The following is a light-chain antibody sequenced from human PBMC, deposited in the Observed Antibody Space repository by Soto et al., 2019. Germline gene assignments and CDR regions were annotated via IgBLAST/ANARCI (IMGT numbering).Light chain of an antibody. CDR1: NIGSKS. J-gene: IGLJ2*01. CDR3: QVWDIGSGVA. CDR2: YDS. Sequence: SYVLTQAPSVSVAPGKTATITCGGNNIGSKSVHWYQQKPGQAPVLVIYYDSDRPSGIPERFSGSNSGSTATLTISRVEAEDEADYYCQVWDIGSGVAFGGGTKVTVL. V-gene: IGLV3-21*04.